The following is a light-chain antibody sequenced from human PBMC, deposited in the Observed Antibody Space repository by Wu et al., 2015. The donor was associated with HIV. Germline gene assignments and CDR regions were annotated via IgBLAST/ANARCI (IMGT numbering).Light chain of an antibody. Sequence: EVVLTQSPATLSLSPGERATLSCRTSENISSNYLVWYQYKFGQAPRLLIYAASNRVAGVPDRFRGGGSGRDFTLNINSLESEDSAIYYCQQYGASLPYTFGQGTKLEIK. CDR1: ENISSNY. V-gene: IGKV3-20*01. CDR2: AAS. J-gene: IGKJ2*01. CDR3: QQYGASLPYT.